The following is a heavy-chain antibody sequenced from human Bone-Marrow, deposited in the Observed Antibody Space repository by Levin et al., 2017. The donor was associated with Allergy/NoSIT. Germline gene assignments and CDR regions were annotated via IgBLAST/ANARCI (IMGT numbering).Heavy chain of an antibody. Sequence: GESLKISCAASGFTFSNYGMHWVRHAPGKGLEWVAFISYDGSNKYYADSVKGRFTISRDNSKNTLYLQMNSLRAEDTAVYHCAKDRTAIFGVVANHYNYVMDVWGQGTAVTVSS. D-gene: IGHD3-3*01. J-gene: IGHJ6*02. V-gene: IGHV3-30*18. CDR2: ISYDGSNK. CDR3: AKDRTAIFGVVANHYNYVMDV. CDR1: GFTFSNYG.